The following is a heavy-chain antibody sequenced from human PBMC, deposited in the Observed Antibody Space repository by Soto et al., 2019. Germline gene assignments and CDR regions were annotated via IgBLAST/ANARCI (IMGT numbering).Heavy chain of an antibody. Sequence: QVQLVQSGAEVKKPGSSVKVSCKASGGTFGIYAITWVRQAPGQGLEWMGGIIAFSDIVNYTQKLQGRVTSTADESRNTAYMDLSSLRSEDTAVYYCARSLYSSSWFHSGNSYYYYGMDVWGQGTTVTVSS. V-gene: IGHV1-69*12. CDR2: IIAFSDIV. CDR3: ARSLYSSSWFHSGNSYYYYGMDV. D-gene: IGHD6-13*01. J-gene: IGHJ6*02. CDR1: GGTFGIYA.